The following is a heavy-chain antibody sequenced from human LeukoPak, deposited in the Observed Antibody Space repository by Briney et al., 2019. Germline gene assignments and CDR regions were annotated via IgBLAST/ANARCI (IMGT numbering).Heavy chain of an antibody. Sequence: GGSLRLSCAASGFTFSSYEMNWVRQAPGKGLEWVSYISSSGSTIYYADSVKGRFTISRDNAKNSLYLQMNSLRAEDTAVYYCARGGRRITIFGVEHWGQGTLVTVSS. CDR2: ISSSGSTI. CDR3: ARGGRRITIFGVEH. CDR1: GFTFSSYE. D-gene: IGHD3-3*01. J-gene: IGHJ4*02. V-gene: IGHV3-48*03.